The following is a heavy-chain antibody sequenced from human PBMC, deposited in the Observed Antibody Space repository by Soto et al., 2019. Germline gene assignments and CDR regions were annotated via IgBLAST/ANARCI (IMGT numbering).Heavy chain of an antibody. CDR2: IYTSGST. V-gene: IGHV4-4*07. D-gene: IGHD1-20*01. CDR1: GGSISSYY. J-gene: IGHJ5*02. CDR3: ARDRNWNFGGDWFDP. Sequence: SETLSLTCTVSGGSISSYYWSWIRQPAGKGLEWIGRIYTSGSTSYNPSLKSRVTMSVDTSKNQFSLKLSSVTAADTAVYYCARDRNWNFGGDWFDPWGQGTLVTVSS.